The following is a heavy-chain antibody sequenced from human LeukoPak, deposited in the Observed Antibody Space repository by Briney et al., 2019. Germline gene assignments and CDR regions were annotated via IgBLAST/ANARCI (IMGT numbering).Heavy chain of an antibody. V-gene: IGHV4-34*01. D-gene: IGHD3-3*01. CDR1: GGSFSGYY. CDR2: INHSGST. Sequence: KASETLSLTCAVYGGSFSGYYWSWIRQPPGKGLEWLGEINHSGSTNYNPSLKSRVTISVDTSKNQFSLKLSSVNAADTAVYYCARSGYATIFGVVITNLDYYYYYGMDVWGQGTTVTVSS. CDR3: ARSGYATIFGVVITNLDYYYYYGMDV. J-gene: IGHJ6*02.